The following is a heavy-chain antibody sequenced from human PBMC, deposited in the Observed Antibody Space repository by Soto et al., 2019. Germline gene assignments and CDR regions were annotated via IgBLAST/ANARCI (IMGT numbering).Heavy chain of an antibody. CDR2: IFPRDSDA. CDR1: ESTLSNYW. J-gene: IGHJ6*02. CDR3: VRMVVLGVISCGRDIYGLEV. D-gene: IGHD3-10*01. Sequence: GESLNIPCKGSESTLSNYWFGSLRQMSGKGLAWMGIIFPRDSDARYSPSSQCQVTILADPAINTDCLQLSSLKTSDTAMYDCVRMVVLGVISCGRDIYGLEVLGQGRTFTVSS. V-gene: IGHV5-51*01.